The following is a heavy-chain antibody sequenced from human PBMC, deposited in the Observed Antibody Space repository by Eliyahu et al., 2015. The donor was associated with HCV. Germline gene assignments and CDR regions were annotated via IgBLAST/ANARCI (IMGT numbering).Heavy chain of an antibody. Sequence: EVQLLESGGGLVQPGGSLRLSCAASGFTFSSYALSWVRQPPGKGLGWVSAISGGGGSTYYADSVKGRFTISRDNSKNTLYLQMNNLRAEDTAVYYCAKAMIVVEVKTPFDYWGQGTLVTVSS. J-gene: IGHJ4*02. CDR3: AKAMIVVEVKTPFDY. CDR2: ISGGGGST. V-gene: IGHV3-23*01. CDR1: GFTFSSYA. D-gene: IGHD3-22*01.